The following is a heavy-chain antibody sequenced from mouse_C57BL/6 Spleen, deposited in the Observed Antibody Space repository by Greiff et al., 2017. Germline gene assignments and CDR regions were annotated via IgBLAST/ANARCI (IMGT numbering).Heavy chain of an antibody. CDR3: TRRDY. V-gene: IGHV1-15*01. CDR1: GYTFTDYE. CDR2: IDPETGGT. J-gene: IGHJ2*01. Sequence: QVQLQQSGAELVRPGASVTLSCKASGYTFTDYEMHWVKQTPVHGLEWIGAIDPETGGTAYNQKFKGKAILTADKSYSTAYIDLRSLTSEDSTVYYCTRRDYWGQGTTLTVSS.